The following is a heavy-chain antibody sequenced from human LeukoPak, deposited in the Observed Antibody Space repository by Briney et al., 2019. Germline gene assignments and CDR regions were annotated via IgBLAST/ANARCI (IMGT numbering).Heavy chain of an antibody. CDR1: GFTFSTYW. J-gene: IGHJ4*02. V-gene: IGHV3-7*03. CDR3: ARGVDIVATIWDY. Sequence: GGSLRLSCAASGFTFSTYWMSWVRQAPGKGLEWVANTKIDGSEKYYVDPVKGRFTISRDNAKNSLYLQMNSLRVEDTAVYYCARGVDIVATIWDYWGQGTLVTVSS. D-gene: IGHD5-12*01. CDR2: TKIDGSEK.